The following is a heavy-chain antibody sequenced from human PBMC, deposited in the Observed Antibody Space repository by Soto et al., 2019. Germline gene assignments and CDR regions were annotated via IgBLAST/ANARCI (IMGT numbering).Heavy chain of an antibody. V-gene: IGHV3-23*01. CDR3: AKGGVVVAAPPDY. CDR2: ITDSGDST. Sequence: GGSLRLSCAASGFTFNNYAMNWVRQAPGKGLEWVSAITDSGDSTYYADSVKGRFTISRDNSKSTLYLQMNSLRAEDSAVYYCAKGGVVVAAPPDYWGQGTL. CDR1: GFTFNNYA. J-gene: IGHJ4*02. D-gene: IGHD2-15*01.